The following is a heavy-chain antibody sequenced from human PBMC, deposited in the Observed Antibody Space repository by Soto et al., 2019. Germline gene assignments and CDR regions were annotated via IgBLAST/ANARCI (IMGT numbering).Heavy chain of an antibody. D-gene: IGHD3-3*01. CDR3: ARDRVDHYDFWSGYYVLNDY. J-gene: IGHJ4*02. CDR2: IKQDGSEK. V-gene: IGHV3-7*01. CDR1: GFTFSSYW. Sequence: GGSLRLSCAASGFTFSSYWMSWVRQAPGKGLEWVANIKQDGSEKYYVDSVKGRFTISRDNAKNSLHLQMNSLRAEDTAVYYCARDRVDHYDFWSGYYVLNDYWGQGTLVTVSS.